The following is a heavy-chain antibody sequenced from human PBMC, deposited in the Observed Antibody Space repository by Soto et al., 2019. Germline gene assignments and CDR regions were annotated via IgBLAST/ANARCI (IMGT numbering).Heavy chain of an antibody. J-gene: IGHJ4*02. CDR1: GGSISNYY. V-gene: IGHV4-59*08. Sequence: QVQLQESGPGLVKPSETLSLTCTVSGGSISNYYWSWIRQPPGKSLEWIGYVYYDGSNNYNPSLKRRLHMSVATPQNQFSLRLSSVTAAATAVYYCARRGPGGYCTGGQCSPFDHWGQGILVTVSS. D-gene: IGHD2-8*02. CDR3: ARRGPGGYCTGGQCSPFDH. CDR2: VYYDGSN.